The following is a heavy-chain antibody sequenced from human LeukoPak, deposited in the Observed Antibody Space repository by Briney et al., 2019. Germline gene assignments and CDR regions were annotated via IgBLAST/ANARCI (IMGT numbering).Heavy chain of an antibody. CDR3: ARIRSDYGSGSYPDY. V-gene: IGHV2-70*11. CDR2: IDWDDNK. Sequence: SGPALVKPTQILTLTCTFSGFSLSTSGMCVSWIRQPPGKALEWLARIDWDDNKYYSTSLKTRFTISKDTSKNQVVLTMTNMDPVDTATYYCARIRSDYGSGSYPDYWGQGTLVTVSS. D-gene: IGHD3-10*01. CDR1: GFSLSTSGMC. J-gene: IGHJ4*02.